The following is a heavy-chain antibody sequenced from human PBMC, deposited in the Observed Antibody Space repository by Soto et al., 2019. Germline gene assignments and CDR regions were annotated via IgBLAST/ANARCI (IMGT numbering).Heavy chain of an antibody. J-gene: IGHJ6*04. Sequence: GSSVKVSCKASGYTFTGYFMHWVRQAPGQGLEWMGWINPNSGGTNYAQKFQGRVTMTRDTSISTAYMELSRMKSDDTAVYYCASARVSDDFCSGYSLGVWGKGTKVNVPS. V-gene: IGHV1-2*02. CDR1: GYTFTGYF. D-gene: IGHD3-3*01. CDR3: ASARVSDDFCSGYSLGV. CDR2: INPNSGGT.